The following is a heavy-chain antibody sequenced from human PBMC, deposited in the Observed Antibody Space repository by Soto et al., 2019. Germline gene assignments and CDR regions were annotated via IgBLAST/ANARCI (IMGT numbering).Heavy chain of an antibody. D-gene: IGHD3-10*01. Sequence: PWGSLRLSCAASGVSFISFAISFFRHSPFKGREWVSAVIYSGGTTYYVDSVKGRFTISRDNSRNTLYLQMEGLRAEDTALYYCAKSRGRLLWLREIYYFDKWGQGTPVTVSS. J-gene: IGHJ4*02. CDR2: VIYSGGTT. CDR3: AKSRGRLLWLREIYYFDK. CDR1: GVSFISFA. V-gene: IGHV3-23*01.